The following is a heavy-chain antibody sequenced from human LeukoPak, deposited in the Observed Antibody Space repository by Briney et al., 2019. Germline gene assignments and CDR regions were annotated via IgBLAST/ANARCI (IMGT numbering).Heavy chain of an antibody. J-gene: IGHJ3*02. CDR3: ARMPYDSSGYEGAFDI. V-gene: IGHV4-38-2*02. Sequence: SETLSLTCTVSGGSLGPCYYWGWIRQPPGKGLEWIGTFYYGGTTFYSPSLKSRVTISGDTSKDQFSLKLSSVTAADTAVYYCARMPYDSSGYEGAFDIWGQGTMVTVSS. CDR1: GGSLGPCYY. CDR2: FYYGGTT. D-gene: IGHD3-22*01.